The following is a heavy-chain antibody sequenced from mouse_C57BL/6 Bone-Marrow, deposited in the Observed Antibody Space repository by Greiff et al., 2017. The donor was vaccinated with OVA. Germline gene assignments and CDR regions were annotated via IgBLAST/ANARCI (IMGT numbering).Heavy chain of an antibody. CDR3: ARGWLGAY. CDR2: ISSGSSTI. CDR1: GFTFSDYG. V-gene: IGHV5-17*01. J-gene: IGHJ3*01. Sequence: DVKLVESGGGLVKPGGSLKLSCAASGFTFSDYGMHWVRQAPEKGLEWVAYISSGSSTIYYADTVKGRFTISRDNAKNTLFLQMTSLRAEDTAMYYCARGWLGAYWGQGTLVTVSA. D-gene: IGHD1-1*02.